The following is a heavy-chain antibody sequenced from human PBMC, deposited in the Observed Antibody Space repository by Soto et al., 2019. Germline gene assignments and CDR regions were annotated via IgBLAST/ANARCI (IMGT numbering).Heavy chain of an antibody. CDR1: GFTFSSYA. CDR2: ISGSGGST. J-gene: IGHJ4*02. Sequence: PGGSLRLSCAASGFTFSSYAMSWVRQAPGKGLEWVSAISGSGGSTYYADSVKGRFTISRDNSKNTLYLQMNSLRAEDTAVYYCAKDVRGRWSYCSGGSCQGDYFDYWGQGTLVTVSS. V-gene: IGHV3-23*01. D-gene: IGHD2-15*01. CDR3: AKDVRGRWSYCSGGSCQGDYFDY.